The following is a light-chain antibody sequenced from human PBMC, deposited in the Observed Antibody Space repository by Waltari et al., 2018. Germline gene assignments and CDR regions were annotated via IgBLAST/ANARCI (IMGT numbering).Light chain of an antibody. J-gene: IGLJ2*01. CDR1: GSHIRAYD. V-gene: IGLV1-40*01. Sequence: QSVLTQPPSVSGAPGQRVPPSCTGTGSHIRAYDVHWYQHRPGKAPTLLIYGVNNRPSGVPDRFFGSKSGTSASLAITSLRAEDEGVYYCQSYDTSLSVVFGGGTKLTVL. CDR3: QSYDTSLSVV. CDR2: GVN.